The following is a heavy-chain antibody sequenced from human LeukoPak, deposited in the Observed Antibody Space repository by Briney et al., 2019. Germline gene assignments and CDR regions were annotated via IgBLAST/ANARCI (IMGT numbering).Heavy chain of an antibody. V-gene: IGHV3-23*01. D-gene: IGHD2-2*01. Sequence: GGSLRLSCAASGFTFSSYAMSWVRQAPGKGLEWVSAISGSGGSTYYADSVKGRFTISRDNSKNTLYLQMNSLRAEDTAVYYCATGKYCSSTSCYGGFDYWGQGTLVTVSS. CDR1: GFTFSSYA. J-gene: IGHJ4*02. CDR2: ISGSGGST. CDR3: ATGKYCSSTSCYGGFDY.